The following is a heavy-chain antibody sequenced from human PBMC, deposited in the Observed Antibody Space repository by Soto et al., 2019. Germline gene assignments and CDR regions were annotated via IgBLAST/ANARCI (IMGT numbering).Heavy chain of an antibody. J-gene: IGHJ5*02. V-gene: IGHV1-3*01. CDR3: AREDIVVLPAVTASGFDP. D-gene: IGHD2-2*01. CDR1: GYTFTSYA. Sequence: QVQLVQSGAEVKKPGASVKVSCKASGYTFTSYAMHWVRQAPGLRLEWMGWINAGNGNTKYSQKFQGRVTITRDTSASTAYMELSSLRSEVTAVYYCAREDIVVLPAVTASGFDPWGQGTLVTVSS. CDR2: INAGNGNT.